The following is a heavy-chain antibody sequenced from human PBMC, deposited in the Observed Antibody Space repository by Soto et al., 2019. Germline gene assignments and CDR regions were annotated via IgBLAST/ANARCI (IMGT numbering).Heavy chain of an antibody. J-gene: IGHJ6*03. Sequence: ESGGGLVPPGGSLRLSCEASGFTFSSYCMTWVRQAPGKGLEWVAHIKQDGSERYYVDSVKGRFTISRDNAKNSLYLQMNSLRAEDTAVYYCARVPSTRDIWSYGVGGRYYYYYMDVWGKGTTVTVSS. CDR1: GFTFSSYC. V-gene: IGHV3-7*04. CDR3: ARVPSTRDIWSYGVGGRYYYYYMDV. D-gene: IGHD1-7*01. CDR2: IKQDGSER.